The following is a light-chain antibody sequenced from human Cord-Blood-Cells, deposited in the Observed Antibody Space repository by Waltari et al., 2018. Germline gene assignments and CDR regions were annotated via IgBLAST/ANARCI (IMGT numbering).Light chain of an antibody. Sequence: EIVMTQSPATLSVSPGERATLSYRASPSVSSNLAWYQQKPGQAPRLLIFGASTWATGIPARFSGSGSGTEFTLNISSLQSDDFAVDYCQQYNNWPPYTFGQGTKLEIK. CDR1: PSVSSN. V-gene: IGKV3-15*01. CDR3: QQYNNWPPYT. J-gene: IGKJ2*01. CDR2: GAS.